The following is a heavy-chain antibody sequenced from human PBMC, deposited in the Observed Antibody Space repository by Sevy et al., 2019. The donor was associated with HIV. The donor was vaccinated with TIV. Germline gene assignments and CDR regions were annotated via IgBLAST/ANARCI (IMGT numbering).Heavy chain of an antibody. J-gene: IGHJ4*02. V-gene: IGHV3-21*01. CDR2: ISSSSSYI. Sequence: GGSLRLSCAASGFTFSSYSMNWVRQAPGKGLEWVSSISSSSSYIYYADSVKGRFTISRDNSKNTLYLQMNSLRAEDTAVYYCASRRSISHWGQGTLVTVSS. CDR3: ASRRSISH. D-gene: IGHD3-9*01. CDR1: GFTFSSYS.